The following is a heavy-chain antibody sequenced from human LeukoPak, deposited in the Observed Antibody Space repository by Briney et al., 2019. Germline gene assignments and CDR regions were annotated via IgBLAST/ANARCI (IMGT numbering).Heavy chain of an antibody. V-gene: IGHV3-33*01. J-gene: IGHJ4*01. D-gene: IGHD4-11*01. CDR3: ARDAQRGFDYSNSLEY. Sequence: GGSLRLSCAASGFIFSHYGMHWVRQAPGKGLGWVAVIWSDATNRFYGDSVKGRFTISRDNSQNTVFLQMNSLRAEDTAIYYCARDAQRGFDYSNSLEYWGHGTLVTVSS. CDR2: IWSDATNR. CDR1: GFIFSHYG.